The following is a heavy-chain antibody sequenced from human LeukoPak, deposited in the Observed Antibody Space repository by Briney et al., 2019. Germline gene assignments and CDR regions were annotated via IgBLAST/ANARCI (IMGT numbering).Heavy chain of an antibody. Sequence: PGGSLRLSCAASGFTFRSHGMHWVRQAPGKGLEWVAVIWYDGSDKYYAKSVEGRFTISRDNSRNTLYLQMSSLRDEDTAVYYCARDISARRFDYWGQGTLVTVSS. J-gene: IGHJ4*02. V-gene: IGHV3-33*01. D-gene: IGHD6-6*01. CDR3: ARDISARRFDY. CDR1: GFTFRSHG. CDR2: IWYDGSDK.